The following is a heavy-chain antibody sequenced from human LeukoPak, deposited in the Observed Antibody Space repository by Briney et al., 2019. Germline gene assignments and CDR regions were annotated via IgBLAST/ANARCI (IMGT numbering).Heavy chain of an antibody. CDR3: TREQLGYCSSTSCTALTFDP. CDR2: IDYSGST. Sequence: SETLSLTCTVSGDSISSSNYYWGWIRQPPEKGLEWIGSIDYSGSTYYNPFLKSRVTISVDTSKNQFSLKLISVTAADTAVYYCTREQLGYCSSTSCTALTFDPWGQGTLVTVSS. J-gene: IGHJ5*02. CDR1: GDSISSSNYY. D-gene: IGHD2-2*01. V-gene: IGHV4-39*01.